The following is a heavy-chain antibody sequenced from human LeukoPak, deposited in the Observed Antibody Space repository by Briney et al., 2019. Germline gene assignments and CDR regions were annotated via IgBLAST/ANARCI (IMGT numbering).Heavy chain of an antibody. D-gene: IGHD3-22*01. CDR3: ARRGRYYYDSTPGDYDAFDI. Sequence: GESLKISCKGSGYSFTSYWIGWVRQMPGKGLEWMGIIYPGDSDTRYSPSFQGQVTISADKSISTAYLQWSSLKASDTAMYYCARRGRYYYDSTPGDYDAFDIWGQGTMVTVSS. CDR2: IYPGDSDT. J-gene: IGHJ3*02. CDR1: GYSFTSYW. V-gene: IGHV5-51*01.